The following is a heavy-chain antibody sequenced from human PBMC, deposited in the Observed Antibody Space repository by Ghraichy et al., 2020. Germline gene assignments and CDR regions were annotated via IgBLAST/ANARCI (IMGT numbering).Heavy chain of an antibody. CDR1: SGSISSINW. CDR3: ARRSRWHVS. D-gene: IGHD6-13*01. CDR2: IYHSGST. J-gene: IGHJ5*02. Sequence: SETLSLTCAVSSGSISSINWWTWVRQPPGKGLEWIGEIYHSGSTNYNPSLKSRLTISVDKSKNQFSLKLSSLTAADTAVYYCARRSRWHVSWGQGTLVTVSS. V-gene: IGHV4-4*02.